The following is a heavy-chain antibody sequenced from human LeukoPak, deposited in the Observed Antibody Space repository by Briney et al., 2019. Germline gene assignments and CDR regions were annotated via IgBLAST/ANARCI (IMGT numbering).Heavy chain of an antibody. CDR1: GFTFSSYA. J-gene: IGHJ6*01. D-gene: IGHD3-10*01. Sequence: PGGSLRLSCAASGFTFSSYAMHWVRQAPGKGLEWVAVISYDGSNKYYADSVKGRFTISRDNSKNTLYLQMNSLRAEDTAVYYCARDFHTMVRDPYDMGVWGQGTAVSVSS. V-gene: IGHV3-30-3*01. CDR3: ARDFHTMVRDPYDMGV. CDR2: ISYDGSNK.